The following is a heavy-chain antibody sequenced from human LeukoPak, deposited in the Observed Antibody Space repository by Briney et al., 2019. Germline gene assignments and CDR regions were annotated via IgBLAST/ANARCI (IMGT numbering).Heavy chain of an antibody. CDR2: IIPIFGTA. CDR1: GGTFSSYA. J-gene: IGHJ6*02. CDR3: ARGRYQLLLDYYYYYGMDV. D-gene: IGHD2-2*01. Sequence: ASVKVSCKASGGTFSSYAISWVRQAPGQGLEWMGGIIPIFGTANYAQKFQGRVTITADESTSTAYMELRSLRSDDTAVYYCARGRYQLLLDYYYYYGMDVWGQGTTVTVSS. V-gene: IGHV1-69*13.